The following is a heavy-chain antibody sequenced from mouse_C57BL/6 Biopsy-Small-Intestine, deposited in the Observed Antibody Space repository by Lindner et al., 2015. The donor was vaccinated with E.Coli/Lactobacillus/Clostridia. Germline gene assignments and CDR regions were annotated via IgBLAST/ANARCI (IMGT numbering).Heavy chain of an antibody. Sequence: SVKVSCKASGYAFTTYGISWVRQAPGQGLEWMGWISAYNGNTNYAQKVQGRVTMSRDTSTSTAYMELRSLRSDDTAVYYCAGERFYGSASYYRDAMDVWGQGTTVTVSS. CDR2: ISAYNGNT. V-gene: IGHV1-74*01. J-gene: IGHJ1*01. CDR3: AGERFYGSASYYRDAMDV. D-gene: IGHD2-12*01. CDR1: GYAFTTYG.